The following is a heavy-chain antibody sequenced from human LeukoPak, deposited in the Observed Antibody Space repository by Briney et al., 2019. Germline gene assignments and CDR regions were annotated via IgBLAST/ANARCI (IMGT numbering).Heavy chain of an antibody. Sequence: ASVKVSCKASGYTFTSYYMHWVRQAPGQGLEWMGIINPSGGSTSYAQKFQGRVTMTRDTSTSTVYMELSSLRSDDTAVYYCARDGVGATDAFDIWGQGTMVTVSS. J-gene: IGHJ3*02. CDR3: ARDGVGATDAFDI. CDR2: INPSGGST. V-gene: IGHV1-46*01. D-gene: IGHD1-26*01. CDR1: GYTFTSYY.